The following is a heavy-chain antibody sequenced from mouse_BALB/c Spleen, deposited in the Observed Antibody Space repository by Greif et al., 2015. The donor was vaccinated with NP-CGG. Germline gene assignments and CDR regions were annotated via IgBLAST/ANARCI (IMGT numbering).Heavy chain of an antibody. D-gene: IGHD1-2*01. CDR2: IYPGNSDT. CDR3: TREKGLVYGYPYFDY. CDR1: GYSFTSYW. J-gene: IGHJ2*01. V-gene: IGHV1-5*01. Sequence: EVKLVESGTVLAKPGASVKMSCKASGYSFTSYWMHWVKQRPGQGLEWIGAIYPGNSDTSYSQKFKGKAKLTAVTSASTAYMELSSLTNEDSAVYYCTREKGLVYGYPYFDYWGQGTTLTVSS.